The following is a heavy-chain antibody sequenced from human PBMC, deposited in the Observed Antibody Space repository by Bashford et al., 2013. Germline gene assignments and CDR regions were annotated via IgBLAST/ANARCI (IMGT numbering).Heavy chain of an antibody. J-gene: IGHJ4*02. Sequence: ASVKVSCKASGYTFTSYGISWVRQAPGQGLEWMGWISAYNGNTNYAQKLQGRVTMTEDTSTDTAYMELSSLRSEDTAVYYCARDGITIFGVVIEYYFDYWGQGTLVTVSS. D-gene: IGHD3-3*01. V-gene: IGHV1-18*01. CDR3: ARDGITIFGVVIEYYFDY. CDR1: GYTFTSYG. CDR2: ISAYNGNT.